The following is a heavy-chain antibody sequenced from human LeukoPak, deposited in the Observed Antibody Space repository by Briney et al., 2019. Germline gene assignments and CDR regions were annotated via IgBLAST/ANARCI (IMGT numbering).Heavy chain of an antibody. D-gene: IGHD1-26*01. CDR3: ARDRRNTGSFFDY. Sequence: GGSLRLSCAASGFTFSSYSMNWVRQAPGKGLEWVSYISSAGSTINYADSFKGRFTISRDNAKNSLYLQMNSLRAEDTAVYYYARDRRNTGSFFDYWGQGTLVTVSS. CDR1: GFTFSSYS. J-gene: IGHJ4*02. CDR2: ISSAGSTI. V-gene: IGHV3-48*01.